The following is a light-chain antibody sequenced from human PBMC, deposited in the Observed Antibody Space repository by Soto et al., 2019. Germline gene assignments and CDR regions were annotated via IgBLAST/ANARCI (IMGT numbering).Light chain of an antibody. CDR2: SNN. Sequence: QSVLTQPTSASGTPGHRVTISCSGSNSNIGSNTVNWYQQIPGTAPKLLIQSNNQLPSGVPDRFSGSKSGTSASLAISGLQSDDEADYYCAAWDDSLNGVVFVGGTKVTVL. V-gene: IGLV1-44*01. CDR1: NSNIGSNT. CDR3: AAWDDSLNGVV. J-gene: IGLJ2*01.